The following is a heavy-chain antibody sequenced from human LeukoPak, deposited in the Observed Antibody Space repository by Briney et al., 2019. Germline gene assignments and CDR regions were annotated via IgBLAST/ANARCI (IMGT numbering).Heavy chain of an antibody. Sequence: GRSLRLSCAASGFIFSTYGMHWVRQAPGKGLEWVAVIWYDGSNRNYADSVKGRFTISRDNSKSTVYLQMNSLRGEDTAVYYCARERGSGSHYAIDIWGQGTMVTVSS. J-gene: IGHJ3*02. CDR3: ARERGSGSHYAIDI. V-gene: IGHV3-33*01. CDR2: IWYDGSNR. D-gene: IGHD3-10*01. CDR1: GFIFSTYG.